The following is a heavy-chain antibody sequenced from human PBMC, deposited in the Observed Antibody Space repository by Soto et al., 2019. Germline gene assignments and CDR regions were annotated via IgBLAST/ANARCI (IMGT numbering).Heavy chain of an antibody. CDR2: INAGNGNT. CDR1: GYTFTMSS. Sequence: ASVKVSCKASGYTFTMSSMYWVLQAPGQRLECVGWINAGNGNTKYSQRFQDRVTITRDTSASTAYMELSSLRSEDTAVYYCARADEGHHQCRLDGWGQGTTVTVAS. J-gene: IGHJ6*02. CDR3: ARADEGHHQCRLDG. D-gene: IGHD6-6*01. V-gene: IGHV1-3*01.